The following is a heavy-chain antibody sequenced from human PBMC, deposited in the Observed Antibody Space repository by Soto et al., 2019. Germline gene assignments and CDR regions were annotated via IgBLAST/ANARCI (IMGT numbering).Heavy chain of an antibody. CDR3: AAGDSSGYYGG. CDR1: GFTFTSSS. J-gene: IGHJ4*02. V-gene: IGHV1-58*01. CDR2: ITVGTGNT. Sequence: GPSVKVSCKASGFTFTSSSVQWVRQARGQRLEWIGWITVGTGNTNYAQKFQERVTITRDMSTSTAYMELSNLRSEDTAVYYCAAGDSSGYYGGWGQGTQVTVS. D-gene: IGHD3-22*01.